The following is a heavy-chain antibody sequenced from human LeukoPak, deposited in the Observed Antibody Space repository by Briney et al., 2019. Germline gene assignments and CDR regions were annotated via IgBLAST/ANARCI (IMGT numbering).Heavy chain of an antibody. J-gene: IGHJ6*04. Sequence: ASVTVSYKASGGTFSSYAIIWLRQAPRQGLEGMGGIIPIFGTANYAQKFQGRVTITADESTSPAYMELSSLRSEDTAVYYCARANCSGGSCYSEYYYGMDVWGKGTTVTVSS. CDR1: GGTFSSYA. CDR3: ARANCSGGSCYSEYYYGMDV. V-gene: IGHV1-69*13. CDR2: IIPIFGTA. D-gene: IGHD2-15*01.